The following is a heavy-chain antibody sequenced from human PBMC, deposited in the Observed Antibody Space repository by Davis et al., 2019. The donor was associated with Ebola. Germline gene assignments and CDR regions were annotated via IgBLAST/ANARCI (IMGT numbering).Heavy chain of an antibody. CDR2: INPHNNNT. J-gene: IGHJ4*02. CDR3: ARAQFPTTSDH. V-gene: IGHV1-18*04. CDR1: GYTFTIYG. D-gene: IGHD1-1*01. Sequence: ASVKVSCKASGYTFTIYGITWVRQAPGQGLEWMGWINPHNNNTNYAQNVQGRVTMTTDTSTNTAYMEVGSLRSDDTAVYYCARAQFPTTSDHWGQGTLVTVSS.